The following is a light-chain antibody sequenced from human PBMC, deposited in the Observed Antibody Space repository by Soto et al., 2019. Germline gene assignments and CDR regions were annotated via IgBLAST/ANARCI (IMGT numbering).Light chain of an antibody. CDR3: QQRFIAPWT. Sequence: QMTQSPSSLSASVGERVTTTCRASQSITGYLNWYQPKPGKVPKLLIYAASTLQSGVPSRFSGSGSGTDFNLTLSSLQAEDAATYYCQQRFIAPWTVGQGSKVDIK. CDR1: QSITGY. J-gene: IGKJ1*01. CDR2: AAS. V-gene: IGKV1-39*01.